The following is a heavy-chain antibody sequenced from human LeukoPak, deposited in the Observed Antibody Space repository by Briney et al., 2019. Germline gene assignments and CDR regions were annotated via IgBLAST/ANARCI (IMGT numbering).Heavy chain of an antibody. Sequence: SGGSLRLSCTASGFPYDEYDMHWVRQAPGKGLEWVANITWSSGREAYVHSVKGRFTVSRDNDRKTLYLQMSSLRPEDTAFYYCSKGDNSGWYDYWGQGTLVTVSS. V-gene: IGHV3-9*01. D-gene: IGHD6-19*01. CDR2: ITWSSGRE. CDR1: GFPYDEYD. J-gene: IGHJ4*02. CDR3: SKGDNSGWYDY.